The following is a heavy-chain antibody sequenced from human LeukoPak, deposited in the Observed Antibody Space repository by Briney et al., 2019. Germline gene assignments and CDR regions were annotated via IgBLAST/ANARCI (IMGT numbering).Heavy chain of an antibody. D-gene: IGHD6-13*01. V-gene: IGHV3-66*01. Sequence: GGSLRLSCAASGFTVSSNYMSWVRQAPGKGLEWVSVIYSGGSTYYADSVKGRFTISRDNSKNTLYLQMNSLRAEDTAVYYCARDPRIAAAGINYWGQGTLVTVSS. CDR2: IYSGGST. CDR3: ARDPRIAAAGINY. J-gene: IGHJ4*02. CDR1: GFTVSSNY.